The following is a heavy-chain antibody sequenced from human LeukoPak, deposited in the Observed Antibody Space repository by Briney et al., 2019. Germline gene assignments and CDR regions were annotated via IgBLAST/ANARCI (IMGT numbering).Heavy chain of an antibody. CDR1: GFTFSTYG. CDR3: ARVYYDFWSGPED. Sequence: PGGSLRLSCAASGFTFSTYGMHWVRQAPGKGLEWVANIKQDGSEKYYVDSVKGRFTISRDNAKNSLYLQMNSLRAEDTAVYYCARVYYDFWSGPEDWGQGTLVTVSS. V-gene: IGHV3-7*01. J-gene: IGHJ4*02. D-gene: IGHD3-3*01. CDR2: IKQDGSEK.